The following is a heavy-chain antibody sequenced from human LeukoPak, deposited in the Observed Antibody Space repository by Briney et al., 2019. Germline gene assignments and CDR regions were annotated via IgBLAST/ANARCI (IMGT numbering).Heavy chain of an antibody. CDR1: GFTFTSSA. Sequence: SVKVSCKASGFTFTSSAMQWVRQARGQRLEWIGWIVVGSGNTNYAQTFQERVTITRDMSTSTAYMELSSLRSEDTAVYYCAAERGGTAMVEPGFDYWGQGTLVTVSS. D-gene: IGHD5-18*01. J-gene: IGHJ4*02. CDR3: AAERGGTAMVEPGFDY. V-gene: IGHV1-58*02. CDR2: IVVGSGNT.